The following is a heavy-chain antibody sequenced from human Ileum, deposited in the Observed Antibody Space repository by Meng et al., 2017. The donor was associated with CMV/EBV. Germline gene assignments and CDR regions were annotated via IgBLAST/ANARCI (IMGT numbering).Heavy chain of an antibody. CDR1: GFSLTTDGMA. CDR2: IYWDGDK. J-gene: IGHJ4*02. Sequence: QITLEESGPALVKPTQTLTMTCTFSGFSLTTDGMAVAWIRQPPGKALELLAVIYWDGDKRYRSSLKTRLTITKDTSKDQVLLTMTNMDPLDTATYYCAHLSARRTEKFDYWGQGVLVTVSS. V-gene: IGHV2-5*02. D-gene: IGHD2-8*02. CDR3: AHLSARRTEKFDY.